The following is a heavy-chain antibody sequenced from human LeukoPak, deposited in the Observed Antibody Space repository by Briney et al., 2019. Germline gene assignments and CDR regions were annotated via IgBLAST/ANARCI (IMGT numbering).Heavy chain of an antibody. CDR3: ARERGYSGYDPFDY. J-gene: IGHJ4*02. V-gene: IGHV3-74*01. CDR2: INSDGSSA. CDR1: EFTLKDYW. Sequence: GGSLRLSCEASEFTLKDYWMHWVRQGPGKGLVWVSRINSDGSSASYADSVKGRFTISRDNAKNSLYLQMNSLRAEDTAVYYCARERGYSGYDPFDYWGQGTLVTVSS. D-gene: IGHD5-12*01.